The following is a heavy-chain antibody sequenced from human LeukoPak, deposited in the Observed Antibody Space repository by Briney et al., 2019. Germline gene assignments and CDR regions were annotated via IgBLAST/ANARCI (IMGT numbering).Heavy chain of an antibody. CDR1: GFTFSSHA. CDR3: VKDGPAFNWNDLDY. Sequence: GGSLRLSWSASGFTFSSHAMHWVRQAPGGGLEYVSAISYSGGDTYYTDSVKRRFTISRDNSKNTLYLQMSSLRPEDTAVYYCVKDGPAFNWNDLDYWGQGTMVTVSS. D-gene: IGHD1-1*01. J-gene: IGHJ3*01. V-gene: IGHV3-64D*06. CDR2: ISYSGGDT.